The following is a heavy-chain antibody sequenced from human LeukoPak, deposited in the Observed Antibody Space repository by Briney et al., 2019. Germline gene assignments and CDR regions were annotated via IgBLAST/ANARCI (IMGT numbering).Heavy chain of an antibody. CDR2: INPNSGGT. CDR3: ARSQTYNAVDY. D-gene: IGHD1-14*01. Sequence: GASVKVSCKASGYTFTGYYMHWVRQAPGQRLEWMGWINPNSGGTNYAQKFQGRVTMTRDTSISTAYMELSRLRSDDTALYYCARSQTYNAVDYWGQGTLVTVSS. V-gene: IGHV1-2*02. CDR1: GYTFTGYY. J-gene: IGHJ4*02.